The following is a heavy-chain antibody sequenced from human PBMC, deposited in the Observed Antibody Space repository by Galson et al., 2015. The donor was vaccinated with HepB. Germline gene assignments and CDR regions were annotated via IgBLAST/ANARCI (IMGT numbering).Heavy chain of an antibody. CDR2: IWYDGSNK. V-gene: IGHV3-33*01. Sequence: SLRLSCAASGFTFSSYGMHWVRQAPGKGLEWVAVIWYDGSNKYYADSVKGRFTISRDNSKDTLYLQMNSLRAEDTAVYYCARDRNYYDSSGYERFYAFDIWGQGTMVTVSS. CDR1: GFTFSSYG. CDR3: ARDRNYYDSSGYERFYAFDI. D-gene: IGHD3-22*01. J-gene: IGHJ3*02.